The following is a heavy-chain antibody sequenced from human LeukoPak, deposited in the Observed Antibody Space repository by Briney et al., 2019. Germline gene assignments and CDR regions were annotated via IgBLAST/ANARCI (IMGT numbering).Heavy chain of an antibody. CDR3: ARDFYETSGYYY. J-gene: IGHJ4*02. V-gene: IGHV3-30-3*01. D-gene: IGHD3-22*01. CDR2: ISYDGSNK. Sequence: PGRSLRLSCAAYGFSFNTYDVHWVRQAPGKGLEWVALISYDGSNKYYADSVQGRFTISRDNSRNTLYLQMNSLRTEDTAVYYCARDFYETSGYYYWGQGTLVTVSS. CDR1: GFSFNTYD.